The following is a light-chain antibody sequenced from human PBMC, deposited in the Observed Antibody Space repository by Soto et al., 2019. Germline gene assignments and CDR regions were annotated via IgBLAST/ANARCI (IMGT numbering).Light chain of an antibody. V-gene: IGLV2-14*01. J-gene: IGLJ1*01. CDR1: SSDVGYYIF. Sequence: QSVLTQPPSVSGSPGQSITISCTGSSSDVGYYIFVSWYQQPPAKAPQLMFYDVNNRPSGVSNRFSGSKSANTAFLTISGLQAEDEADYYCCSYTTRSSYVFGTGTKVTVL. CDR3: CSYTTRSSYV. CDR2: DVN.